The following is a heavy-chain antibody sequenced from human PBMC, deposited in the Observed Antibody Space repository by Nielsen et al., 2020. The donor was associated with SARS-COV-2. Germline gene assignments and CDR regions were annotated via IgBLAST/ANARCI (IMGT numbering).Heavy chain of an antibody. V-gene: IGHV4-31*03. CDR2: IYNGGSS. J-gene: IGHJ4*02. D-gene: IGHD5-24*01. CDR3: ARIDMATISVDY. Sequence: SETLSLTCSVSGGSISSGGYYWSWIRLFPGRGLEWIGYIYNGGSSYYNPSLKSRLSISADTSKNQFSLRLTSLTAADTAVYYCARIDMATISVDYWGRGTLVTVSS. CDR1: GGSISSGGYY.